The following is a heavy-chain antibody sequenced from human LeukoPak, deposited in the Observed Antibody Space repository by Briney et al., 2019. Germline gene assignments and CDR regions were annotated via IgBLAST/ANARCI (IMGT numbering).Heavy chain of an antibody. CDR3: ARGGFSHGFDL. D-gene: IGHD2/OR15-2a*01. CDR1: GFTFSSYY. V-gene: IGHV3-74*01. Sequence: GGSLRLSCAASGFTFSSYYMHWVRQAPGKGLVWVSRVDNDGSGSIYADSVKGRFTTSRDNAKNTVFLQKNSLRVEDTAVYYCARGGFSHGFDLWGQGTRVTVSS. J-gene: IGHJ4*02. CDR2: VDNDGSGS.